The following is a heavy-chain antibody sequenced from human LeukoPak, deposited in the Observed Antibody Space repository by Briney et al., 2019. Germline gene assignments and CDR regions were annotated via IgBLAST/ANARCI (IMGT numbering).Heavy chain of an antibody. J-gene: IGHJ6*03. CDR3: AKGVSADRPYYYYYYYMDV. Sequence: AGGSLRLSCAASGFTFDDYAMHWVRQAPGKGLEWVSLISGDGGSTYYADSVKGRFTISRDNSKNSLYLQMNSLRTEDTALYYCAKGVSADRPYYYYYYYMDVWGKGTTVTVSS. CDR2: ISGDGGST. V-gene: IGHV3-43*02. D-gene: IGHD4-23*01. CDR1: GFTFDDYA.